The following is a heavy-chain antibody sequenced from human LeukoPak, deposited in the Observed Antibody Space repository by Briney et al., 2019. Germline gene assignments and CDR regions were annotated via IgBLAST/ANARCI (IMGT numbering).Heavy chain of an antibody. D-gene: IGHD6-19*01. Sequence: GGSLRPSCAASEITFSTYEMNWVRQAPGKGLEWVANIKQDGSEKYYVDSVKGRFTISRDNAKNSLYLQMNSLRAEDTAVYYCARAGQWLVSDFDYWGQGTLVTVSS. J-gene: IGHJ4*02. CDR3: ARAGQWLVSDFDY. CDR1: EITFSTYE. V-gene: IGHV3-7*01. CDR2: IKQDGSEK.